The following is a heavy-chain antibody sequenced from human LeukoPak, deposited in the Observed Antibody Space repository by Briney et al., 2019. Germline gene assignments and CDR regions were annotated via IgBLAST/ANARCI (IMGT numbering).Heavy chain of an antibody. CDR2: ISYDGSNK. CDR3: ARVLLPLYGMDV. Sequence: GGSLRLSCAASGFTFSSYGMHWVRQAPGKGLEWVAVISYDGSNKYYADSVKGRFTISRDNSKNTLYLQMNSLRAEDTAVYYCARVLLPLYGMDVWGQGTTVTVSS. J-gene: IGHJ6*02. CDR1: GFTFSSYG. V-gene: IGHV3-30*03. D-gene: IGHD3-22*01.